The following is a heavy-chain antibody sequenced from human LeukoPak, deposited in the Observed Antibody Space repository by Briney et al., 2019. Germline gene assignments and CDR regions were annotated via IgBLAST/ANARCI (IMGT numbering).Heavy chain of an antibody. D-gene: IGHD3-9*01. J-gene: IGHJ6*03. CDR2: ISGSGGCT. V-gene: IGHV3-23*01. CDR1: GFTFSSYA. Sequence: PGGSLRLSCAASGFTFSSYAMSWVRQAPGKGLEWVSAISGSGGCTYYADSVKGRFTISRDNSKNTLYLQMNSLRAEDTAVYYCANQYYIISTDYFYYMDVWGKGTTVTVSS. CDR3: ANQYYIISTDYFYYMDV.